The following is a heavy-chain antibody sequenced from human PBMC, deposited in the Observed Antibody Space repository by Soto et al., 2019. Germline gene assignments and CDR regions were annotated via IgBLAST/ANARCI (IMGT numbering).Heavy chain of an antibody. J-gene: IGHJ6*02. CDR1: GFTFSSYA. CDR3: ARDQVPEIVDTPNPDYGMDV. Sequence: GGSLRLSCAASGFTFSSYAMHWVRQAPGKGLEWVAVISYDGSNKYYADSVKGRFTISRDNSKNTLYLQMNSLRAEDTAVYYCARDQVPEIVDTPNPDYGMDVWGQGTTVTVSS. D-gene: IGHD5-12*01. CDR2: ISYDGSNK. V-gene: IGHV3-30-3*01.